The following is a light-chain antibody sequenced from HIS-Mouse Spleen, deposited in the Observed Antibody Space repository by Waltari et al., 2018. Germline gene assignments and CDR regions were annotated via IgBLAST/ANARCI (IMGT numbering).Light chain of an antibody. CDR1: QSVSSD. V-gene: IGKV3D-11*02. CDR3: QQRSNWHT. Sequence: EIVLTQSPATLSLSPGERATLSCRASQSVSSDLAWYQQKPGQAPRLLIYDASNRATGIPARFSGSGPGTDFTLTISSLEPEDFAVYYCQQRSNWHTFGQGTRLEIK. CDR2: DAS. J-gene: IGKJ5*01.